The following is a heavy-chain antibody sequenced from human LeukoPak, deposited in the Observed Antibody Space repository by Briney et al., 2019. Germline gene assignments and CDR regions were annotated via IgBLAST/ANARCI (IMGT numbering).Heavy chain of an antibody. V-gene: IGHV3-53*01. Sequence: GGSLRLSCAASGFTVSTNYMSWVRQAPGKGLECISVIYSAGSTYYADSVKGRFTISRDTSRNTLYLQMDSLRAEDTAVYYCARELIVMVRGSTPTWGPGTLVTVSS. D-gene: IGHD3-10*01. CDR2: IYSAGST. CDR1: GFTVSTNY. J-gene: IGHJ4*02. CDR3: ARELIVMVRGSTPT.